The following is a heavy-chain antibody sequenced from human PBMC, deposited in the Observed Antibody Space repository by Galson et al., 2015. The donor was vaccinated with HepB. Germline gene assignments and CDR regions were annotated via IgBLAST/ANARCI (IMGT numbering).Heavy chain of an antibody. V-gene: IGHV3-11*06. Sequence: LRLSCAASGFTFSDYYMSWIRQAPGKGPEWISYSSTTKSRYSSSSYTKYADSVKGRFTSSRDNAKTSLYLQMNSLRVEDTAVYFCVRGGREPYWGQGTLVTVSS. CDR2: SSTTKSRYSSSSYT. D-gene: IGHD6-25*01. CDR3: VRGGREPY. J-gene: IGHJ4*02. CDR1: GFTFSDYY.